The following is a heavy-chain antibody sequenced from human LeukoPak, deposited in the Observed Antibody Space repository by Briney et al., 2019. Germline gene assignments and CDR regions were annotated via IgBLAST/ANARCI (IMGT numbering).Heavy chain of an antibody. J-gene: IGHJ4*02. D-gene: IGHD6-13*01. Sequence: GGSLRLSCAASGFTFSSYSMNWVRQAPGKGLEWVSSISSSSSYIYYADSVKGRFTISRDNAKNSLYLQMNSLRAEDTAVYYCARDWEAAELYYFDYWGQGTLVTVSS. V-gene: IGHV3-21*01. CDR2: ISSSSSYI. CDR3: ARDWEAAELYYFDY. CDR1: GFTFSSYS.